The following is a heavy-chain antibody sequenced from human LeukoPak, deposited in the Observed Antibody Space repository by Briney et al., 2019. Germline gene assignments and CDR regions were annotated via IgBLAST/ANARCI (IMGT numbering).Heavy chain of an antibody. V-gene: IGHV3-21*01. J-gene: IGHJ4*02. CDR1: GFTFSTYS. CDR3: ARGDPHGAYFDY. Sequence: PGGSLRLSCAASGFTFSTYSMNWVRQAPGKGLEWVSVISSSSTYIYYSDSVRGRITISRDNAKNSLYLQMNSLRAEDTAVYYCARGDPHGAYFDYWGQGALVTVSS. D-gene: IGHD5-24*01. CDR2: ISSSSTYI.